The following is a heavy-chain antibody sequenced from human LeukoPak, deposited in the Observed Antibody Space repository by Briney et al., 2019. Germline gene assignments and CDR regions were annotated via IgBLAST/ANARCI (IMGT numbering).Heavy chain of an antibody. CDR1: GYTFTGYY. D-gene: IGHD5-18*01. J-gene: IGHJ4*02. CDR2: FNPSGGST. CDR3: ARSGVDTAICYFDY. Sequence: GASVKVSCKASGYTFTGYYMHWVRQAPGQGLEWMGIFNPSGGSTNYAQQFQGRVTMTRDTSTSTVYMELSSLRSEDTAVYYCARSGVDTAICYFDYWGQGTLVTVSS. V-gene: IGHV1-46*01.